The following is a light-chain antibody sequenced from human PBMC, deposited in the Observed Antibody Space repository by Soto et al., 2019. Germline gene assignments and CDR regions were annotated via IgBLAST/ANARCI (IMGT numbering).Light chain of an antibody. CDR1: SSNIGTSS. CDR3: TAWDDSLSGVV. V-gene: IGLV1-47*02. CDR2: SNN. Sequence: QSVLTQPPSASGTPGQRVTISCCGSSSNIGTSSVYWYQRLPGTAPKLLIHSNNQRPSGVPDRFSGSKSGTSASLAISGLRSEDEADYYCTAWDDSLSGVVFGGGTKVTVL. J-gene: IGLJ2*01.